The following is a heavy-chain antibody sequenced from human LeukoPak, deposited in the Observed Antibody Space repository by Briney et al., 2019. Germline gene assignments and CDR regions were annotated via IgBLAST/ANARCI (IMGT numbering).Heavy chain of an antibody. CDR2: ISSSSSYT. D-gene: IGHD3-10*01. CDR1: GFTFSSHS. V-gene: IGHV3-21*05. Sequence: GGSLRLSCAASGFTFSSHSMNWVRQAPGKGLEWVSYISSSSSYTNYADSVKGRFTISRDNAKNSLYLQMNSLRAEDTAVYYCARDLRVGELYLGYYYGMDVWGKGTTVTVSS. CDR3: ARDLRVGELYLGYYYGMDV. J-gene: IGHJ6*04.